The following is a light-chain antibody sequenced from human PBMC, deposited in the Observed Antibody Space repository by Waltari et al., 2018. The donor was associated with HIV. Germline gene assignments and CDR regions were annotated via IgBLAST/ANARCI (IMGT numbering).Light chain of an antibody. CDR3: QQRSNWPRT. J-gene: IGKJ2*01. CDR2: DTS. V-gene: IGKV3-11*01. CDR1: QSVSSY. Sequence: EIVLTPSPATLSLSPGERATLSCRASQSVSSYLAWYQQKPGQAPRLLIYDTSNRATGIPARFSGSGSGTDFTLTINSLEPEDFAVYFCQQRSNWPRTFGQGTKLEIK.